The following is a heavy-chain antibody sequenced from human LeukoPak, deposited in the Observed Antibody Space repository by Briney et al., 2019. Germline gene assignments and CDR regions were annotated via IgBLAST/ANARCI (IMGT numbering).Heavy chain of an antibody. V-gene: IGHV3-23*01. D-gene: IGHD6-19*01. CDR3: GKSGSRDWDYFEY. CDR1: GFTFSSYA. CDR2: ISGSGGST. J-gene: IGHJ4*02. Sequence: PGGSLRLSCAASGFTFSSYAMSWVRQAPGKGLEWVSAISGSGGSTYYADSVKGRFTISRDNSKSTLYLQMNSLRAEDTAVYYCGKSGSRDWDYFEYWGQGTLVTASS.